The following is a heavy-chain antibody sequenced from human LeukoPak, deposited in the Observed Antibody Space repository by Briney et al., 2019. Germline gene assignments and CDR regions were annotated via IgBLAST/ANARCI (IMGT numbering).Heavy chain of an antibody. D-gene: IGHD6-13*01. CDR3: AKKIAAGTLSFDY. Sequence: GGSLRLSCAASGFTFSSYAMSWVHQAPGKGLEWVSAIGSSGGDTNYADSVKGRFTISRDNSKNTLYLQMNSLRAEDTAVYYCAKKIAAGTLSFDYWGQGTLVTVSS. J-gene: IGHJ4*02. V-gene: IGHV3-23*01. CDR1: GFTFSSYA. CDR2: IGSSGGDT.